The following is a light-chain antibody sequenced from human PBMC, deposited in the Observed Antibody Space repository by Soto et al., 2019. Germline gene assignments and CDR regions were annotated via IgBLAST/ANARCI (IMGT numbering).Light chain of an antibody. CDR1: QSVSSN. CDR3: QQYNNWVT. V-gene: IGKV3-15*01. J-gene: IGKJ5*01. CDR2: GAS. Sequence: ESMLTQSPATLSLSPGERATLSCRASQSVSSNLAWYQQKPGQAPRLLIYGASTRATGIPARFSGSASGTEFTLTISSLQSEDFAVYYCQQYNNWVTFGQGTRLEIK.